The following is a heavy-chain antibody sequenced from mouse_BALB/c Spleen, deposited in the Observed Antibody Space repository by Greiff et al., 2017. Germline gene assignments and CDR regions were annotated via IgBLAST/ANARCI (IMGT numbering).Heavy chain of an antibody. J-gene: IGHJ2*01. CDR1: GFTFSSFG. D-gene: IGHD1-3*01. CDR3: ARGGKESYYFDY. Sequence: EVMLVESGGGLVQPGGSRKLSCAASGFTFSSFGMHWVRQAPEKGLEWVAYISSGSSTIYYADTVKGRFTISRDNPKNTLFLQMTSLRSEDTAMYYCARGGKESYYFDYWGQGTTLTVSS. CDR2: ISSGSSTI. V-gene: IGHV5-17*02.